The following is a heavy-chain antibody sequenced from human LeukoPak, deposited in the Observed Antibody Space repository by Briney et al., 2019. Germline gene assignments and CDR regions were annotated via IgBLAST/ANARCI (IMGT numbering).Heavy chain of an antibody. CDR3: ARDPRGPTGYDHSGRDTFDY. J-gene: IGHJ4*02. Sequence: QPGGSLRLSCAASGFTFSSYGMHWVRQAPGKGLEWVAVISYDGSNKYYADSVKGRFTISRDNSKNTLYLQMNSLRGDDTAIYYCARDPRGPTGYDHSGRDTFDYWGQGTLVTVSS. CDR1: GFTFSSYG. CDR2: ISYDGSNK. D-gene: IGHD3-22*01. V-gene: IGHV3-30*03.